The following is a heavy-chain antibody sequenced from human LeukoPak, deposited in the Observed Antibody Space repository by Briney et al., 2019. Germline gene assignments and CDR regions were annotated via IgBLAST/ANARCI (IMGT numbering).Heavy chain of an antibody. CDR1: GFTFSSYG. J-gene: IGHJ6*04. V-gene: IGHV3-33*01. Sequence: GRSLRLSYAASGFTFSSYGMHWVRQAPGKGLEWVAVIWYDGSNKYYADSVKGRFTISRDNSKNTLYLQMNSLRAEDTAVYYCAREESIVGGMDVWGKGTTVAVSS. D-gene: IGHD2-15*01. CDR2: IWYDGSNK. CDR3: AREESIVGGMDV.